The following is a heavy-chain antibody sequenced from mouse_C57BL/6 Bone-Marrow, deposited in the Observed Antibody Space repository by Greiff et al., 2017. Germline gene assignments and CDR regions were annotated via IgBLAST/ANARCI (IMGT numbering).Heavy chain of an antibody. CDR3: ARDYDYEFDY. D-gene: IGHD2-4*01. CDR2: IDPSDSYT. V-gene: IGHV1-50*01. J-gene: IGHJ2*01. Sequence: QVQLQQPGAELVKPGASVKLSCKASGYTFTSYWMQWVKQRPGQGLEWIGEIDPSDSYTNYNQKFKGKATLNVDTSASTAYMQLSSLTSEDSAVYYSARDYDYEFDYWGQGTTLTVSS. CDR1: GYTFTSYW.